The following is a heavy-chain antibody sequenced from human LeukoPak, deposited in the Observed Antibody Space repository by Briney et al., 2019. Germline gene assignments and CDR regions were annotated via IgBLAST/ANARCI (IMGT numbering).Heavy chain of an antibody. CDR2: INPSGTGT. CDR3: ATDHSMANTAWWFDP. CDR1: GYTIANNY. D-gene: IGHD5-24*01. V-gene: IGHV1-46*01. Sequence: ASVKVSCKASGYTIANNYMHWVRQAPGQGLEWMGVINPSGTGTSYAQKFQGRITMSRDTSTSTVYMELSSLRSEDTAFYYCATDHSMANTAWWFDPWGQGTLVTVSS. J-gene: IGHJ5*02.